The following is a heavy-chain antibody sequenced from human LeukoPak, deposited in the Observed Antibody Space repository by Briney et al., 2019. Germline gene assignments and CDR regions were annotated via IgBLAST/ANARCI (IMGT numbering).Heavy chain of an antibody. V-gene: IGHV1-18*01. Sequence: GASVKVSCKTSGYTFTSYGIIWVRQAPGQGLEWMGWISAYNGNRNYAQKLRGRVTMTTDTSTSTAYMELRSLRSDDTAVYYCARGGPGWDSSSWYNYWGQGTLVTVSS. CDR2: ISAYNGNR. J-gene: IGHJ4*02. CDR1: GYTFTSYG. CDR3: ARGGPGWDSSSWYNY. D-gene: IGHD6-13*01.